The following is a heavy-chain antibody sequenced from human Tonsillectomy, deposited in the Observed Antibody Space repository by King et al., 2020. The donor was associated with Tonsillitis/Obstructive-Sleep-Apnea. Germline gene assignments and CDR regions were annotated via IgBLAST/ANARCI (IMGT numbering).Heavy chain of an antibody. CDR1: DGSFTDYY. CDR3: AGTRACGGDHWHGYNHMDV. CDR2: INHRRST. Sequence: VQLQQWGAGLLKASETLSLTCAVYDGSFTDYYWNWIRQPPGKGLEWIGEINHRRSTNHNPSLKSRVTISMDTSKNQFSLNLSSVTAADTAVYFCAGTRACGGDHWHGYNHMDVWGTGTTVSVSS. D-gene: IGHD2-21*01. J-gene: IGHJ6*03. V-gene: IGHV4-34*01.